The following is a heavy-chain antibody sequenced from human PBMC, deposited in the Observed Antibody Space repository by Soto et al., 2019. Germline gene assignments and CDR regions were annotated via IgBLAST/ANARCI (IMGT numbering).Heavy chain of an antibody. CDR2: ISGSGGST. CDR3: AKHPVLGYCSGGRGYKGY. D-gene: IGHD2-15*01. J-gene: IGHJ4*02. V-gene: IGHV3-23*01. CDR1: GFTFSSYA. Sequence: EVQLLESGGGLVQPGGSLRLSCAASGFTFSSYAMSWVRQAPGKGLEWVSAISGSGGSTYYADSGKGRFTIARDNSKNTLNLQMNSLRAEDTAVYYCAKHPVLGYCSGGRGYKGYGVQGPLVTVSS.